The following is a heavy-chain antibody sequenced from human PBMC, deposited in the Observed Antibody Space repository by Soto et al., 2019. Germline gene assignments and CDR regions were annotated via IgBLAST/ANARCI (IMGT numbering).Heavy chain of an antibody. Sequence: ASVKVSCKASGYTFTSYGISWVRQAPGQGLEWMGWISAYNGNTNYAQKLQGRVTMTTDTSTSTAYMELRGLRSDDTAVYYCARGWYYYDSSGYYTNWFDPWGQGTLVTVSS. CDR1: GYTFTSYG. D-gene: IGHD3-22*01. V-gene: IGHV1-18*01. CDR3: ARGWYYYDSSGYYTNWFDP. J-gene: IGHJ5*02. CDR2: ISAYNGNT.